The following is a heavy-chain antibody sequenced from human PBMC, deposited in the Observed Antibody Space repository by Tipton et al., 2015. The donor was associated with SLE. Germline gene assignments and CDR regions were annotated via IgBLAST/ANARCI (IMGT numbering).Heavy chain of an antibody. V-gene: IGHV4-34*09. CDR3: ARELAGGFDY. Sequence: TLSLTCAVYGGSFSGYYWSWIRRHPVKGLEWIGYVYHTGVTYYNPSLKSRLTMSVDTSKNQFSLKLSSVTAADTAVYYCARELAGGFDYWGQGILVTVSS. J-gene: IGHJ4*02. CDR1: GGSFSGYY. CDR2: VYHTGVT. D-gene: IGHD3-10*01.